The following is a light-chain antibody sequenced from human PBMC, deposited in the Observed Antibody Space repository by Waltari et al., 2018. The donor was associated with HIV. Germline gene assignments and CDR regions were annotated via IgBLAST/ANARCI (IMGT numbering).Light chain of an antibody. J-gene: IGLJ3*02. CDR2: EVT. V-gene: IGLV2-14*01. CDR1: SSDLNYENY. CDR3: TSYVSSASPE. Sequence: QSALPQPASVSGSPGQSITISCTGTSSDLNYENYVSCDQHHPGKAPTLIVSEVTNRPSGVSSRLAGTKAGNTATLTISGLQAEDEADYFGTSYVSSASPEFGGWTRLTVL.